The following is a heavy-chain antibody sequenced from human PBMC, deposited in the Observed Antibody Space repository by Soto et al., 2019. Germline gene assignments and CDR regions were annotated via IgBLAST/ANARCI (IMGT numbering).Heavy chain of an antibody. CDR2: IYPGDSDT. V-gene: IGHV5-51*01. Sequence: GDSLKISCKCSGYSFPSYWIGWVRQMTGHGLDWMGIIYPGDSDTRYSPSFQGQVTISADKSISTAYLQWSSLKASDTAMYYCARHGEYDFWSGYYTGYYYYGMDVWGQGTTVTVSS. CDR1: GYSFPSYW. CDR3: ARHGEYDFWSGYYTGYYYYGMDV. J-gene: IGHJ6*02. D-gene: IGHD3-3*01.